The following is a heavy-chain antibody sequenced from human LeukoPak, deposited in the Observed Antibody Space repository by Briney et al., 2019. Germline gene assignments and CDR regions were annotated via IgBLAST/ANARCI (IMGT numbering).Heavy chain of an antibody. CDR2: ISGSGGST. CDR1: GFTFSSYA. Sequence: GGSLRLSCAASGFTFSSYAMSWVRQAPGKGLEWVSAISGSGGSTYYADSVKGRFTISRDNSKNTLYLQMNSLGAEDTAVYYCAKDRSAGTGYFDYWGQGTLVTVSS. V-gene: IGHV3-23*01. D-gene: IGHD6-13*01. J-gene: IGHJ4*02. CDR3: AKDRSAGTGYFDY.